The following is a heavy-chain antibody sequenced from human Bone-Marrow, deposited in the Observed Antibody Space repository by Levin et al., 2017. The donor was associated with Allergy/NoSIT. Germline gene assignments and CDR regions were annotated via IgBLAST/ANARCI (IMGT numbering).Heavy chain of an antibody. V-gene: IGHV3-23*01. D-gene: IGHD3/OR15-3a*01. CDR1: GFTFSTSA. Sequence: GGSLRLSCAASGFTFSTSAMSWVRQAPGKGLEWVSSITQSGGDTYYAASVKGRFTISRDNSNNTLYLHMTGLRAEDTALYYCAKVRRGLDAFDIWGQGTMVTVSS. CDR2: ITQSGGDT. CDR3: AKVRRGLDAFDI. J-gene: IGHJ3*02.